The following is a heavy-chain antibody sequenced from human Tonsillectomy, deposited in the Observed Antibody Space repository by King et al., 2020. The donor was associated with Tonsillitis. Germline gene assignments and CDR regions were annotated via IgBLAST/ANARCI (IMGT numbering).Heavy chain of an antibody. J-gene: IGHJ4*02. V-gene: IGHV3-30*18. CDR2: ISYDGSKK. Sequence: VQLVESGGGVVQPGRSLRLSCAASGFTFGSHGMHWVRQAPGKGLQWVAVISYDGSKKYYADSVKGRFTISRDNSKNTLYLQMNSLRAEDTAVYYCAKDFSPVGTTIFCTNWGQGTVATVSS. CDR1: GFTFGSHG. CDR3: AKDFSPVGTTIFCTN. D-gene: IGHD3-3*02.